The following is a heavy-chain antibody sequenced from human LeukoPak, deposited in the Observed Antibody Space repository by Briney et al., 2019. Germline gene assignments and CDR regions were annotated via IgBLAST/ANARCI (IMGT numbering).Heavy chain of an antibody. V-gene: IGHV3-21*01. CDR1: GFTFNTFN. CDR3: ARGHYDVLAASYKWTPDY. Sequence: GGSLRLSCAASGFTFNTFNMNWVRQAPGKGLEWVSSITSGGDYIYYADSVKGRFTTSRDNAKNSPSLQQNSLRVEDTAVYYCARGHYDVLAASYKWTPDYWGQGTLVTVSS. CDR2: ITSGGDYI. D-gene: IGHD3-9*01. J-gene: IGHJ4*02.